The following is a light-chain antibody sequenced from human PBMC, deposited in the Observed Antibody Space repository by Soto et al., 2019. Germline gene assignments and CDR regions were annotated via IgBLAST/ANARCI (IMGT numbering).Light chain of an antibody. CDR1: SSNIGANYD. J-gene: IGLJ3*02. CDR3: QSYDSSLSGGV. CDR2: GNS. V-gene: IGLV1-40*01. Sequence: QSVLTQPPSVSGAPGQRVTISCTGSSSNIGANYDVHWYQQLPGTAPKLLIYGNSNRPSGVPDRFSGSKSGTSAYLAITGLQAEDEADYYCQSYDSSLSGGVFGGGTKVTVL.